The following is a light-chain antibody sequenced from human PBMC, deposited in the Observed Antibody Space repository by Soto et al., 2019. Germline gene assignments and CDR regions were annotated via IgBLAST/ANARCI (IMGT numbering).Light chain of an antibody. V-gene: IGKV3-20*01. CDR2: DAF. CDR1: QSVSTSY. CDR3: QQYKT. J-gene: IGKJ1*01. Sequence: EIVWTQSPGTLSLSPGERCTPSCRASQSVSTSYVAWYQQKFGQAPRLLIYDAFSRATGIPDRFSASGSGTDFTLTISRLEPEDFAVSYCQQYKTFGPGTQVDIK.